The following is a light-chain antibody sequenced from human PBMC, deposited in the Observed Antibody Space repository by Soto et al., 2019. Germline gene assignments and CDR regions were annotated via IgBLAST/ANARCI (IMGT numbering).Light chain of an antibody. J-gene: IGKJ1*01. V-gene: IGKV1-5*01. CDR3: QQNYNSRWT. CDR2: GAS. CDR1: QTISSW. Sequence: DIQMTQSPSTLSGSVGDRVTITCRASQTISSWLAWYQQKPGKAPKLLIYGASTLQTGVPSRFNGGGSGTDFTLTISSLQPEDFGTYYCQQNYNSRWTFGQGTEIEI.